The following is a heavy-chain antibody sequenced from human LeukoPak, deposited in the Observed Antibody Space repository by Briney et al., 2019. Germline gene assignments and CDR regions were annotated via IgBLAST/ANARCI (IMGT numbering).Heavy chain of an antibody. D-gene: IGHD6-19*01. CDR1: GGSISSSSYY. V-gene: IGHV4-39*07. CDR2: IYYSGST. J-gene: IGHJ5*02. CDR3: ARRPYSSGWQYNWFDP. Sequence: SETLSLTCTVSGGSISSSSYYWGWIRQPPGKGLEWIGSIYYSGSTYYNPSLKSRVTISVDTSKNQFSLKLSSVTAADTAVYYCARRPYSSGWQYNWFDPWGQGTLVTVSS.